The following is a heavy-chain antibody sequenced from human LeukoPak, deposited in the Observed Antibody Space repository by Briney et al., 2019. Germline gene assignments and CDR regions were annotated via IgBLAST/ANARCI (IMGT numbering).Heavy chain of an antibody. Sequence: HPGGSLRLSCAASGFTFSSYAMSWVRQAPGKGLEWVSTISGRSGSTYYADSVKGRFTISRDKSKNTLYLQMNSLRAEDTAVYYCAKVSINYFDYWGQGTLVTVSS. CDR1: GFTFSSYA. D-gene: IGHD5-24*01. J-gene: IGHJ4*02. CDR3: AKVSINYFDY. CDR2: ISGRSGST. V-gene: IGHV3-23*01.